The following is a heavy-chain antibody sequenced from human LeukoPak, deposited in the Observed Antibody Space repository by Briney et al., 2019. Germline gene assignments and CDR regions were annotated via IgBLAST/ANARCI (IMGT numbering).Heavy chain of an antibody. Sequence: ASVKVSCKGSGYSFTNYGISWVRQAPGQGLEWMGWIDPYNGDINHAKKFQGRVTMTRDMSTSTVYMELSSLRSEDTAVYYCASILVSSGNWGQGTLVTVSS. D-gene: IGHD6-19*01. J-gene: IGHJ4*02. CDR2: IDPYNGDI. CDR1: GYSFTNYG. CDR3: ASILVSSGN. V-gene: IGHV1-18*01.